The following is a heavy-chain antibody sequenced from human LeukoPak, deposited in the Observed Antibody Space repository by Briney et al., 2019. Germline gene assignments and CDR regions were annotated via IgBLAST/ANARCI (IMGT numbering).Heavy chain of an antibody. CDR2: IGSTGIT. J-gene: IGHJ6*02. Sequence: GGSLRLSCAASGFTFSRYDIHWVRQAAGKGLEWVSAIGSTGITYYPDSVKGRFTISRDDAKTSVYLEMNSLRAEDTAVYFCERDCRDAPNFYFSGMDVWGQGTTVTVSS. CDR1: GFTFSRYD. D-gene: IGHD5-24*01. V-gene: IGHV3-13*01. CDR3: ERDCRDAPNFYFSGMDV.